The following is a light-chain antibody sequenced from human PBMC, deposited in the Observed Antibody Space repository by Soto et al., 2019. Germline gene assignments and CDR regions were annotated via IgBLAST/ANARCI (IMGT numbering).Light chain of an antibody. V-gene: IGKV3-11*01. Sequence: EALLTQLPANLSLSPGESATLSCRASQSVSYHLAWYDQKRGQTLRLLIYDASKRATVVPARFSASGSGTDFTLTIRSLEPEDFAVYYCQQRSNWPALTFGGGTKVEI. CDR1: QSVSYH. J-gene: IGKJ4*01. CDR3: QQRSNWPALT. CDR2: DAS.